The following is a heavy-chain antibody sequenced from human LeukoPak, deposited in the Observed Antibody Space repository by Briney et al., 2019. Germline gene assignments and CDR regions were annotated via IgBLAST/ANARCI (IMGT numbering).Heavy chain of an antibody. D-gene: IGHD2-15*01. V-gene: IGHV1-2*02. J-gene: IGHJ3*02. Sequence: GASVKVSCKPSGYTFTGYYMHWVREAPGQGLEWMGWINPNSGGTNYAQKFQGRVTMTRDTFISTAYMELSRLRSDDTAVYYCVRYCSGGSCYSVPFDIWGQGTMVTVSS. CDR1: GYTFTGYY. CDR2: INPNSGGT. CDR3: VRYCSGGSCYSVPFDI.